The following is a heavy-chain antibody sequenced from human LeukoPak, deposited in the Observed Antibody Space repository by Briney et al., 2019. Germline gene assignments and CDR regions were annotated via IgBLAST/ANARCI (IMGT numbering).Heavy chain of an antibody. CDR1: GGSISSSSYY. Sequence: SETLSLTCTVSGGSISSSSYYWGWIRQPPGKGLEWIGSIYHSGSTYYNPSLKSRVTISVDTSKNQFSLKLSSVTAADTAVYYCARDCGYSSGWARGDAFDIWGQGTMVTVSS. D-gene: IGHD6-19*01. J-gene: IGHJ3*02. CDR2: IYHSGST. V-gene: IGHV4-39*07. CDR3: ARDCGYSSGWARGDAFDI.